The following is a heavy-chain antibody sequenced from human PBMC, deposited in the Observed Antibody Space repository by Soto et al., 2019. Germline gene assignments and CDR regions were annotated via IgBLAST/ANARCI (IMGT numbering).Heavy chain of an antibody. J-gene: IGHJ4*02. CDR1: GFTFSGSA. D-gene: IGHD3-3*01. Sequence: GGSLRLSCAASGFTFSGSAMHWVRQASGKGLEWVGRIRSKANSYATAYAASVKGRFTISRDDSKNTAYLQMNSLKTEDAAVYYCTGSDFWPDYWGQGTLVTVSS. CDR3: TGSDFWPDY. V-gene: IGHV3-73*01. CDR2: IRSKANSYAT.